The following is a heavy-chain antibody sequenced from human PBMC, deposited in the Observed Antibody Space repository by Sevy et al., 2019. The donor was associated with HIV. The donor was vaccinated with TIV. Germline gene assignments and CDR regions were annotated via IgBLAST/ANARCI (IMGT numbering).Heavy chain of an antibody. Sequence: GGSLRLSCVASGFTFSDYYMSWVRQAPGKGLEWVSSISRSAITIYYADSVQGRFTISRDNGKNSLYLQMNSLRAEGTAVYYCARDLPADLESPYYYYGMDVWGQGTTVTVSS. CDR2: ISRSAITI. J-gene: IGHJ6*02. V-gene: IGHV3-11*01. CDR3: ARDLPADLESPYYYYGMDV. D-gene: IGHD1-1*01. CDR1: GFTFSDYY.